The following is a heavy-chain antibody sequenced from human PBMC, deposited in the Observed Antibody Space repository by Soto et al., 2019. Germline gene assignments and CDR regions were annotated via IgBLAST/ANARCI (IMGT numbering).Heavy chain of an antibody. CDR1: GGTFSSYA. Sequence: ASVKVSCKASGGTFSSYAISWVRQAPGQGLEWMGGIIPIFGTANYAEKFQGRVTITADESTSTAYMELSSLTSDDTAVYYCAREEATAGNDCFDYWGQGTLVTVSS. D-gene: IGHD6-13*01. V-gene: IGHV1-69*13. CDR3: AREEATAGNDCFDY. CDR2: IIPIFGTA. J-gene: IGHJ4*02.